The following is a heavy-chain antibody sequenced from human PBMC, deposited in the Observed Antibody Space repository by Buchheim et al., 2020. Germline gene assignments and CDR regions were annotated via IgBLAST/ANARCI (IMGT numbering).Heavy chain of an antibody. V-gene: IGHV3-13*01. CDR1: GFTFSSYD. D-gene: IGHD6-19*01. Sequence: DVQLVESGGGFVQPGGSLRLSCAASGFTFSSYDMHWVRQATGKGLEWVSSIVTAGDTYYPDSVTGRFTISRENAKHSLYLQVNSLRVGDSAVYYCARGRRDYTSGWLGNGMDVWGQGTT. CDR3: ARGRRDYTSGWLGNGMDV. CDR2: IVTAGDT. J-gene: IGHJ6*02.